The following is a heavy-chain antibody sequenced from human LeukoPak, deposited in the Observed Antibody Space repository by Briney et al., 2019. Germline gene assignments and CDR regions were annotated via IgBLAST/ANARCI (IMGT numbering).Heavy chain of an antibody. CDR1: GFTFSSYA. CDR2: ISGSGGST. D-gene: IGHD3-10*01. Sequence: GGSLRLSCAASGFTFSSYAMSWVRQAPGKGLEWVSAISGSGGSTYYADSVKGRFTISRDNSKITLYLQMNSLRAEDTAVYYCAKHAEDYYGSGSYYNPRFDYWGQGTLVTVSS. V-gene: IGHV3-23*01. J-gene: IGHJ4*02. CDR3: AKHAEDYYGSGSYYNPRFDY.